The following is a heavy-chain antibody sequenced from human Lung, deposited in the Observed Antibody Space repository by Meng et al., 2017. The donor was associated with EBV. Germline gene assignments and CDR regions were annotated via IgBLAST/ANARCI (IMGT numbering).Heavy chain of an antibody. V-gene: IGHV3-21*01. J-gene: IGHJ5*02. Sequence: GQLVGPGGGLVKAGVSLRLSWTASGFTFSSYSINWIRQAPGKGLESVSSISSGSSYIYYADSVKGRFTISRDNAKNSLYLQMNSLRAEDTAVYYCARITGTGWFDPWGQGTLVTVSS. CDR2: ISSGSSYI. CDR1: GFTFSSYS. D-gene: IGHD1-20*01. CDR3: ARITGTGWFDP.